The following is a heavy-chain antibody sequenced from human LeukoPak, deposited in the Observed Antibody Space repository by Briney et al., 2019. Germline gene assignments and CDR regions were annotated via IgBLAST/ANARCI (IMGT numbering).Heavy chain of an antibody. Sequence: PSETLSLTCAVYGGSFSGYYWSWIRQPPGKGLEWIGEINHSGSTNYNPSLKSRVTISVDTSKNQFSLKLSSMTAADTAVYYCARASKYYGMDVWGQGTTVTVSS. CDR2: INHSGST. CDR1: GGSFSGYY. V-gene: IGHV4-34*01. J-gene: IGHJ6*02. CDR3: ARASKYYGMDV.